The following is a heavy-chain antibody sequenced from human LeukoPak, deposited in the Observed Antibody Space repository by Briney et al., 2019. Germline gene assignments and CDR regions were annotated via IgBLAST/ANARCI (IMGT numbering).Heavy chain of an antibody. D-gene: IGHD5-18*01. Sequence: GGSLRLSCAASGFTFDDYAMHWVRQAPGKGLEWVSLISWDGGSTYYADSVKGRFTISRDNSKNSLYLQMNSLRAEDTALYYCAKDSVPGYSYGPGAGWWGQGTLVTVSS. CDR2: ISWDGGST. CDR3: AKDSVPGYSYGPGAGW. CDR1: GFTFDDYA. J-gene: IGHJ4*02. V-gene: IGHV3-43D*03.